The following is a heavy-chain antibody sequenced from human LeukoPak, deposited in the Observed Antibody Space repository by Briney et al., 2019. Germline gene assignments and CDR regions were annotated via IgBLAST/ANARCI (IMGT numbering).Heavy chain of an antibody. CDR2: IYHSGST. D-gene: IGHD1-7*01. J-gene: IGHJ4*02. Sequence: PSETLSLTCTVSGYSISSGYYWGWIRQPPGKGLEWIGSIYHSGSTYYNPSLKSRVTISVDTSKNQFSLKLSSVTAADTAVYYCARARTYSRDFDYWGQGTLVTVSS. CDR3: ARARTYSRDFDY. CDR1: GYSISSGYY. V-gene: IGHV4-38-2*02.